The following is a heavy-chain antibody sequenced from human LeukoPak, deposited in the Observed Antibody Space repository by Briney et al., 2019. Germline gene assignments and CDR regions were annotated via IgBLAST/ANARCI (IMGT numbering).Heavy chain of an antibody. CDR2: INSDGSST. D-gene: IGHD3-16*02. CDR1: GFTLRSHW. Sequence: PGGSLRLSCVASGFTLRSHWMHWVRQAPGKGLMWVSRINSDGSSTDYADSVKGRLSISRDNAKNTLFLQMSSLRGEDTAVYYCVRNSEGYVRGSYRYADAFDIWGQGTMVTVTS. CDR3: VRNSEGYVRGSYRYADAFDI. J-gene: IGHJ3*02. V-gene: IGHV3-74*01.